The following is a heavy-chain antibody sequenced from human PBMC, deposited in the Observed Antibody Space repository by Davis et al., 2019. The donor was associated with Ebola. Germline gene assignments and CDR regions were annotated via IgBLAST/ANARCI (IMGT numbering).Heavy chain of an antibody. D-gene: IGHD5-18*01. V-gene: IGHV3-7*01. Sequence: GESLKISCAASGFILSNYWMSWVRQAPGKALEWVANIRQDGREKHYVDSVKGRFTISRDNSKNTLYLQMNSLRAEETAVYYCARDLNSDTAMVYYYYYGMDVWGKGTAVTVSS. J-gene: IGHJ6*04. CDR1: GFILSNYW. CDR2: IRQDGREK. CDR3: ARDLNSDTAMVYYYYYGMDV.